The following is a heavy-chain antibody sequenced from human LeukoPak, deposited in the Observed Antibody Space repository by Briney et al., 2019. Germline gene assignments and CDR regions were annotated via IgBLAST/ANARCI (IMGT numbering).Heavy chain of an antibody. CDR1: GYTFTGYY. V-gene: IGHV1-2*02. CDR3: ARERIPTTYYYYYYMDV. D-gene: IGHD1-26*01. Sequence: ASVKVSCKASGYTFTGYYMHWVRQAPGQGLEWMGWINPNSGGTNNAQKFQGRVTITRDTSISTAYMVLSRLRSDDTAVYYCARERIPTTYYYYYYMDVWGKGTTVTISS. CDR2: INPNSGGT. J-gene: IGHJ6*03.